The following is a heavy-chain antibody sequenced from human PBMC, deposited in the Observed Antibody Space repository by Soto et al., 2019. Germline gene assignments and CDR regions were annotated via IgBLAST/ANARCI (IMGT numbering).Heavy chain of an antibody. Sequence: GASMKVSCKASGFTFTSSAMQWVRQAPGQGLEWMGWINPFDGSRMFAQSFQGRVTFTRDTSTSTVYMELSGLRSDDTAVYYCSRVDPGETSPFDHWGQGTLVTVSS. J-gene: IGHJ4*02. V-gene: IGHV1-46*03. D-gene: IGHD3-10*01. CDR3: SRVDPGETSPFDH. CDR2: INPFDGSR. CDR1: GFTFTSSA.